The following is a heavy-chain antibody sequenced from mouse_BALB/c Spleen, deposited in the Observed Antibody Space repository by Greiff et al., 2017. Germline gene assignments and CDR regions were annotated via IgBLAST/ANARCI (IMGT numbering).Heavy chain of an antibody. CDR2: ISSGSSTI. CDR1: GFTFSSFG. CDR3: ARRPVTTWYAMDY. D-gene: IGHD1-1*01. Sequence: EVKVVESGGGLVQPGGSRKLSCAASGFTFSSFGMHWVRQAPEKGLEWVAYISSGSSTIYYADTVKGRFTISRDNPKNTLFLQMTSLRSEDTAMYYCARRPVTTWYAMDYWGQGTSVTVSS. J-gene: IGHJ4*01. V-gene: IGHV5-17*02.